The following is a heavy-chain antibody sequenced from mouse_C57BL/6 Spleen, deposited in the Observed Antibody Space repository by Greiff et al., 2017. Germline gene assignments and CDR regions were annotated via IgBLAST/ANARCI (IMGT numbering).Heavy chain of an antibody. CDR2: IHPSDSDT. Sequence: QVQLQQPGAELVKPGASVKVSCKASGYTFTSYWMHWVKQRPGQGLEWIGRIHPSDSDTNYNQKFKGKATLTVAKSSSTAYMQLSSLTSEDSAVXSCAIGGRSSAWFAYGGQGTLVTVSA. J-gene: IGHJ3*01. CDR1: GYTFTSYW. V-gene: IGHV1-74*01. D-gene: IGHD1-3*01. CDR3: AIGGRSSAWFAY.